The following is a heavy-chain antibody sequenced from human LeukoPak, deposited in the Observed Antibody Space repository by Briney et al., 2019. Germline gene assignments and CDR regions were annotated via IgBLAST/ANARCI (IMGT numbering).Heavy chain of an antibody. CDR1: GYSFSNDW. V-gene: IGHV5-51*01. CDR3: ARHYHYNWNYYYGMDV. D-gene: IGHD1-20*01. CDR2: IYPGDSDT. Sequence: GESLKISCKGSGYSFSNDWIGWVRQMPGKGLEWMGIIYPGDSDTRYSPSFQGQVTISADKSISTAYLQWSSLKASDTAMYYCARHYHYNWNYYYGMDVWGQGTTVTVSS. J-gene: IGHJ6*02.